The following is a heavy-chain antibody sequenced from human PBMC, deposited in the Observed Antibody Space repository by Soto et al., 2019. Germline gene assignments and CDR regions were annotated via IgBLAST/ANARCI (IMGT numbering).Heavy chain of an antibody. V-gene: IGHV1-69*01. Sequence: QVQLVQSGAEVKKPGSSVKVSCQASGGSFSDYAISWVRRAPGQGLEWMGGIIPMLGIADNAQKFQGRVIITADEYTSTVYMELSSLRSEDTAVYYCARDGDYYDSSGFQRDYHYYGMDVWGQGTTVTVAS. CDR2: IIPMLGIA. J-gene: IGHJ6*02. D-gene: IGHD3-22*01. CDR1: GGSFSDYA. CDR3: ARDGDYYDSSGFQRDYHYYGMDV.